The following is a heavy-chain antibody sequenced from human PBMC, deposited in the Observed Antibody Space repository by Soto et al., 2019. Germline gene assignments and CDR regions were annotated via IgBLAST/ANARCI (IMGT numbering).Heavy chain of an antibody. CDR2: IYYSGST. Sequence: SETLSLTCTVSGGSISSYYWSWIRQPPGKGLEWIGYIYYSGSTNYNPSLKSRVTISVDTSKNQFSLKLSSVTAADTAVYYCTTVTPDYYYYYMDVWGKGTTVTVSS. D-gene: IGHD4-17*01. V-gene: IGHV4-59*01. CDR1: GGSISSYY. J-gene: IGHJ6*03. CDR3: TTVTPDYYYYYMDV.